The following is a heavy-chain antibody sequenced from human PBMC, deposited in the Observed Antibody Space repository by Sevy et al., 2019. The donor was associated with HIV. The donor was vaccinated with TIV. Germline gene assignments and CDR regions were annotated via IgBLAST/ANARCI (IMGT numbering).Heavy chain of an antibody. Sequence: SGPTLVNPTQTLTLTCTLSGFSPATSGVGVGWIRQPPGKALEWLALIYWDDDKRYSPSLKSRLTITKDSSKNQVVLTMTNMDPVDTATYYCAHRRDDTVVMVYGDFDYWGQGALVTVSS. D-gene: IGHD2-8*01. CDR1: GFSPATSGVG. CDR3: AHRRDDTVVMVYGDFDY. CDR2: IYWDDDK. J-gene: IGHJ4*02. V-gene: IGHV2-5*02.